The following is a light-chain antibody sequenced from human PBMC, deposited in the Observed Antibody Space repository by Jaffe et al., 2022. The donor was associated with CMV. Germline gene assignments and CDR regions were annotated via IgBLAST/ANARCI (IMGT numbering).Light chain of an antibody. V-gene: IGLV2-14*03. CDR1: SGDVGGYKY. J-gene: IGLJ1*01. CDR2: DVS. Sequence: QSALTQPASVSGSPGQSITISCTGTSGDVGGYKYVSWYQQHPGKAPKLMIYDVSDRPLGVSNRFSGSKSGNTASLTISGLQAEDEADYYCSSYTSSSTLYVFGTGTKVTVL. CDR3: SSYTSSSTLYV.